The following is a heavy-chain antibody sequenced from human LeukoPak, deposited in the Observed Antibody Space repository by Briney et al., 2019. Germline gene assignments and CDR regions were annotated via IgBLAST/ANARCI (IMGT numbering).Heavy chain of an antibody. Sequence: GASVTVSCKVSGYTLTELSMHWVRQAPGKGLEWMGGFDPEDGETIYAQKFQGRVTMTEDTSTDTAYMELSSLRSDDTAVYYCATITWVDAFDIWGQGTMVTVSS. CDR3: ATITWVDAFDI. CDR2: FDPEDGET. J-gene: IGHJ3*02. CDR1: GYTLTELS. D-gene: IGHD1-14*01. V-gene: IGHV1-24*01.